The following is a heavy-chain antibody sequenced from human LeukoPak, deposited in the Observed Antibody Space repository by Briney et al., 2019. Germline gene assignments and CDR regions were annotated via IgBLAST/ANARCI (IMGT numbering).Heavy chain of an antibody. D-gene: IGHD2-21*02. V-gene: IGHV3-66*04. CDR2: IYSGGST. Sequence: QSGGSLRLSCAVSGLTVSSNYMSWVRQAPGKGLEWVSVIYSGGSTYYADSVKGRFSISRDNSKNTLYLQMNSLRAEDTAVYYCARQPIVVVTDETNYYYYGMDVWGQGTTVTVSS. J-gene: IGHJ6*02. CDR3: ARQPIVVVTDETNYYYYGMDV. CDR1: GLTVSSNY.